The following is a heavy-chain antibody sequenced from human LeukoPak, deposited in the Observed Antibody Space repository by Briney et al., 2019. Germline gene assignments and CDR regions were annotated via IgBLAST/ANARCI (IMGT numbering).Heavy chain of an antibody. Sequence: SETLSLTCTVSGGSISSYYWSWIRQPPGKGLEWIGYIYYSGSTNYNPSLKSRVTISVDTSKNQFSLKLSSVTAADTAVYYCASHHGSGSLGGAFDIWGQGTMVTVSS. D-gene: IGHD3-10*01. CDR3: ASHHGSGSLGGAFDI. J-gene: IGHJ3*02. V-gene: IGHV4-59*01. CDR1: GGSISSYY. CDR2: IYYSGST.